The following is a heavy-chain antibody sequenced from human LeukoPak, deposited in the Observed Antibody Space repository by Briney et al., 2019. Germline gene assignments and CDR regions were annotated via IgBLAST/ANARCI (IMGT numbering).Heavy chain of an antibody. J-gene: IGHJ4*02. CDR3: ARDNPSVGATINFDY. CDR2: IYTSGST. Sequence: SETLSLTCTGSGGSISSYYWSWIRQPAGKGLEWIGRIYTSGSTNYNPSLKSRVTMSVDTSKNQFSLKLSSVTAADTAVYYCARDNPSVGATINFDYWGQGTLVTVSS. D-gene: IGHD1-26*01. CDR1: GGSISSYY. V-gene: IGHV4-4*07.